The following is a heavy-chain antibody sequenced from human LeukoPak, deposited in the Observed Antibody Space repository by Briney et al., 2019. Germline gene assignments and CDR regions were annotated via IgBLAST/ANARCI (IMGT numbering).Heavy chain of an antibody. J-gene: IGHJ5*02. CDR3: ARHEAASGFPHWFDP. CDR2: IYSDGST. V-gene: IGHV4-39*01. Sequence: SETLSLTCSVSGGSISSSNDCWGWVRQPPGKGLEWIGSIYSDGSTYYLPSLKSRLSISVDTSKNQFSLNLRSVTAADTAVYYCARHEAASGFPHWFDPWGQGTLVTVSS. D-gene: IGHD6-13*01. CDR1: GGSISSSNDC.